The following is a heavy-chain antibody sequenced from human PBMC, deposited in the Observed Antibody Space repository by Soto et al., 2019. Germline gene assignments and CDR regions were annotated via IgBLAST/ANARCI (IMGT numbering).Heavy chain of an antibody. CDR3: AKVMITFGGTRYGLDV. CDR1: GFTFSSYG. J-gene: IGHJ6*01. Sequence: GSLRLSCAASGFTFSSYGIHWVRQAPGKGLEWVAFISYDGGNKYYADSVKGRFTISRDNPKNTLFLQMNSLRAEDTAVYYCAKVMITFGGTRYGLDVWGQGT. D-gene: IGHD3-16*01. V-gene: IGHV3-30*18. CDR2: ISYDGGNK.